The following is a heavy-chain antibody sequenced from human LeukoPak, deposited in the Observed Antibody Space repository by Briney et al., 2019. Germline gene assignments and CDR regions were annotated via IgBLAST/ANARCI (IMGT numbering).Heavy chain of an antibody. CDR2: ITGSGSTT. J-gene: IGHJ4*02. CDR1: GFTFTSHT. CDR3: VRRASSCSGGSCYFDY. D-gene: IGHD2-15*01. Sequence: GGSLRLSCAASGFTFTSHTMTWFRQAPGKGLEWVSSITGSGSTTYYADSVKGWFPISRDNSKNTVFVQLNGLRADDTAIYYCVRRASSCSGGSCYFDYWGQGTLVTVSS. V-gene: IGHV3-23*01.